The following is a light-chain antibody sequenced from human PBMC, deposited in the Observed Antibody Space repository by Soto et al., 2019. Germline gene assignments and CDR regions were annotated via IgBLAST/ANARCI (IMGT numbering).Light chain of an antibody. CDR3: SSYTSRATVV. Sequence: QSVLTQPASVSGSPGQSITISCTGTSSDVGDYAYVSWYQQHPGKAPKLMIYEVSNRPSGISDRFSGSKSGNTASLTIFRLQTEDEADYYCSSYTSRATVVFGGGTKVTVL. V-gene: IGLV2-14*01. CDR1: SSDVGDYAY. CDR2: EVS. J-gene: IGLJ3*02.